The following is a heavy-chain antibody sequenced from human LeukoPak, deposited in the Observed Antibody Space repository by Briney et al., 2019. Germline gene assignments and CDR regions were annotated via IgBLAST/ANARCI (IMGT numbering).Heavy chain of an antibody. D-gene: IGHD4-17*01. Sequence: NPSETLSLTCTVSGGSISSSSYYWGWIRQPPGKGLEWIGTIYYSGSTYYNPSLKSRVTISVDTSKNQFSLKLSSVTAADTAVYYCANRGDGFDYWGQGTLVTVSS. CDR1: GGSISSSSYY. V-gene: IGHV4-39*01. CDR3: ANRGDGFDY. CDR2: IYYSGST. J-gene: IGHJ4*02.